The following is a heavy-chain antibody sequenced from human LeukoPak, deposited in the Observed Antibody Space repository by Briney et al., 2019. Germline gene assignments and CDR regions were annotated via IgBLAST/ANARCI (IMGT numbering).Heavy chain of an antibody. CDR1: GYTFSSYA. D-gene: IGHD5-12*01. CDR2: IWDCGDST. Sequence: GGSLRLSCAASGYTFSSYAMSWVRQTPGRGLECVSAIWDCGDSTFCGDSVEGRFNISRDHSELTLYLQMNGLRAEDTAVYYCAKTQSRTREREMWLRLKPGFFDAFDISGQGTMVTVSS. CDR3: AKTQSRTREREMWLRLKPGFFDAFDI. J-gene: IGHJ3*02. V-gene: IGHV3-23*01.